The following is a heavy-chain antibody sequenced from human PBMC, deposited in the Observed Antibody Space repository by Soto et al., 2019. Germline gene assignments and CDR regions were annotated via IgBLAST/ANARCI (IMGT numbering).Heavy chain of an antibody. CDR3: SADHPHTAIGWPV. V-gene: IGHV1-58*02. CDR2: IVVASGRT. Sequence: EASVKVSCKASGFDFGSFCIQFLRQTRGRGLEWIGWIVVASGRTNYARQFQGRVAFSRDMSSTTAYMDLYDLKSDDTAVYFCSADHPHTAIGWPVWGQGTTVTVSS. CDR1: GFDFGSFC. J-gene: IGHJ6*02.